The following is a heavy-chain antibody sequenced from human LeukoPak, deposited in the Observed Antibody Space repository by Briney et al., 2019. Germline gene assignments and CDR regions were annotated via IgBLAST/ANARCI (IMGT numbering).Heavy chain of an antibody. CDR1: GDSLSNGDYY. Sequence: SQTLSLTCTVSGDSLSNGDYYWSWIRQPPGKGLEWMGYIHYSGRTYHNPSLKSRLTLSVDMSKSQFSLNLSSVTAADTAVYFCARVSVRAFSAYHEAVDIWGRGTVVTVSP. V-gene: IGHV4-30-4*01. CDR3: ARVSVRAFSAYHEAVDI. D-gene: IGHD5-12*01. J-gene: IGHJ3*02. CDR2: IHYSGRT.